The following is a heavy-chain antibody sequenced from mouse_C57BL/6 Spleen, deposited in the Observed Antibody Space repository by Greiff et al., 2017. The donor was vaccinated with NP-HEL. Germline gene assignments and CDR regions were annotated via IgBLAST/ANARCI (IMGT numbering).Heavy chain of an antibody. CDR2: IDPEDGET. CDR3: ASSITTVVATVDYWYFDV. CDR1: GFNIKDYY. V-gene: IGHV14-2*01. J-gene: IGHJ1*03. D-gene: IGHD1-1*01. Sequence: VQLQQSGAELVKPGASVKLSCTASGFNIKDYYMHWVKQRTEQGLEWIGRIDPEDGETKYAPKFQGKATITADPSSNTAYLQLSSLTSEDTAVYYCASSITTVVATVDYWYFDVWGTGTTVTVSS.